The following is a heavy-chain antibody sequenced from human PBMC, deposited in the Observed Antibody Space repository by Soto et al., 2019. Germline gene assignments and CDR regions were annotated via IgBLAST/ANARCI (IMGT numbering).Heavy chain of an antibody. Sequence: ASVKVSCKVSGDTLTELSMHWVRQAPGKGLEWMGGFDPEDGETIYAQKFQGRVTMTEDTSTDTAYMELSSLRSEDTAVYYCATGLPEISLEPYGYWGQGTLVTVSS. J-gene: IGHJ4*02. D-gene: IGHD1-1*01. CDR2: FDPEDGET. CDR1: GDTLTELS. CDR3: ATGLPEISLEPYGY. V-gene: IGHV1-24*01.